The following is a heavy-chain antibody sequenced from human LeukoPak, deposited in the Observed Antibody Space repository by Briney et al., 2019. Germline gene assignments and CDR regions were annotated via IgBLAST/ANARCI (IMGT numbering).Heavy chain of an antibody. V-gene: IGHV1-2*02. CDR1: GYTFTGYY. Sequence: ASVKVSCKASGYTFTGYYMHWVRQAPGQGREWMGWINPNSGGTNYAQKFQGRVTMTRDTSISTAYMELSRLRSDDTAVYYCARDRGVYYYGSGSQKNGMDVWGQGTTVTVSS. CDR3: ARDRGVYYYGSGSQKNGMDV. D-gene: IGHD3-10*01. J-gene: IGHJ6*02. CDR2: INPNSGGT.